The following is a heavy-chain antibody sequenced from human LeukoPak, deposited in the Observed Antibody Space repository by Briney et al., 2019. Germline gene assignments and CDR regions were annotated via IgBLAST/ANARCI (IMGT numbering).Heavy chain of an antibody. Sequence: VASVKVSCKASGYTLTDYYLHWVRQAPGQGLKWMGWINPNSGATHYAQSFQARVTMTRDTSIASSYMGLTGLESDDTAVYYCARGRRILGGPENAGDFFDFWGQGSLVTVSS. D-gene: IGHD3-16*01. CDR1: GYTLTDYY. CDR2: INPNSGAT. V-gene: IGHV1-2*02. J-gene: IGHJ4*01. CDR3: ARGRRILGGPENAGDFFDF.